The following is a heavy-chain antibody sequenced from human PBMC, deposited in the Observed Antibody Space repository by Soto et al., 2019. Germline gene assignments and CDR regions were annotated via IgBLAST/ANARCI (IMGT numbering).Heavy chain of an antibody. CDR3: AKVQLKRYSSSDEYFQH. Sequence: EVQLLESGGGLVQPGGSLRLSCAASGFTFSSYAMSWVRQAPGKGLEWVSAISGSGGSTYYADSVKGRFTISRDNSKNTLYLQMNSLRAEDTAVYYCAKVQLKRYSSSDEYFQHRGQGTLVTVSS. CDR1: GFTFSSYA. V-gene: IGHV3-23*01. D-gene: IGHD6-6*01. CDR2: ISGSGGST. J-gene: IGHJ1*01.